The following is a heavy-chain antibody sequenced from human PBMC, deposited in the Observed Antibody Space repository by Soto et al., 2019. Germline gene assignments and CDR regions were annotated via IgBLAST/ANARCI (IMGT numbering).Heavy chain of an antibody. J-gene: IGHJ5*02. Sequence: QVQLVQSGAEVKKPGSSVKVSCKASGGTFSTYTITWVRQAPGQGLEWMGRIIPIIGIINYAQKFQGRVTISADKFKGTAYMELTGLTSDDTAVYYCAGDPDSHYNDSHASSYPWGQGTLVTVSS. CDR3: AGDPDSHYNDSHASSYP. D-gene: IGHD4-4*01. CDR2: IIPIIGII. V-gene: IGHV1-69*08. CDR1: GGTFSTYT.